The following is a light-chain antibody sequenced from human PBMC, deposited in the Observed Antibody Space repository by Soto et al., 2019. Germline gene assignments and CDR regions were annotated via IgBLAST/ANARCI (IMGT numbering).Light chain of an antibody. CDR2: DTS. V-gene: IGLV7-46*01. J-gene: IGLJ3*02. Sequence: QAVVTQEPSLTVSPGGTVTLTCGSSTGAVTSGHYPYWFQQIPGQAPRSLIYDTSNRHSWTPARFSGSLLGGKAALTLSGAQPEDEADYYCLLSYSGVRVFGGGTKLTVL. CDR1: TGAVTSGHY. CDR3: LLSYSGVRV.